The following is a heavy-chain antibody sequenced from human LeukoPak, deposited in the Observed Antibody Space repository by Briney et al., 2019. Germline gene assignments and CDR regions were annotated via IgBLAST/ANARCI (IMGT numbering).Heavy chain of an antibody. CDR1: GGSISSYY. CDR3: ARGGNLRYFDWLLPNWFDP. J-gene: IGHJ5*02. D-gene: IGHD3-9*01. V-gene: IGHV4-59*01. CDR2: IYYSGST. Sequence: SETLSLTCTVSGGSISSYYWSWIRQPPGKGLEWIGHIYYSGSTNYNPSLKSRVTISVYTSKNQFSLKLSSVTAADTAVYYCARGGNLRYFDWLLPNWFDPWGQGTLVTVSS.